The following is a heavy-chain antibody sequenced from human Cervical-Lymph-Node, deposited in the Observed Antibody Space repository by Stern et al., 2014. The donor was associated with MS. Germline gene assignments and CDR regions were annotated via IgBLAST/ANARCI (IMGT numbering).Heavy chain of an antibody. V-gene: IGHV1-69*01. CDR3: ARDQRHLGSGNFAFDI. D-gene: IGHD3-10*01. Sequence: QVQLVQSGAEVKKPASAVKVSCKASGGSFSSYAFNWVRQAPGQGLEWMGGIIPILGTGSYAQKFQGRVAIAADESINTVYLEVSSLRPEDTAVYYCARDQRHLGSGNFAFDIWGQGTMVTVSS. CDR2: IIPILGTG. J-gene: IGHJ3*02. CDR1: GGSFSSYA.